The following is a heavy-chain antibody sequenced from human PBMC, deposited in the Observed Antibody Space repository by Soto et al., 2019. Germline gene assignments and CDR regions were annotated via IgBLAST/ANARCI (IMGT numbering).Heavy chain of an antibody. CDR2: ISYDGSNK. CDR1: GFTFSSYG. CDR3: AKDLYDSSGYLPLENYYGMDV. Sequence: QVQLVESGGGVVQPGRSLRLSCAASGFTFSSYGMRWVRQAPGKGLEWVAVISYDGSNKYYADSVKGRFTISRDNSKNTLYLQMNSLRAEDTAVYYCAKDLYDSSGYLPLENYYGMDVWGQGTTVTVSS. D-gene: IGHD3-22*01. V-gene: IGHV3-30*18. J-gene: IGHJ6*02.